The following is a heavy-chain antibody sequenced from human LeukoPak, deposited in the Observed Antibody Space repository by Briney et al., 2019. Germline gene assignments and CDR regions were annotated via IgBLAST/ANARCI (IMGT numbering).Heavy chain of an antibody. CDR1: GFTFSSCG. Sequence: GGSLRLSCAASGFTFSSCGMHWVRQTPGKGLEWMAFIRFDGSNKYYADSVKGRFTISRDNSKNTLYLQMNSLRAEDTAVYYCAKDYFRPSEWLYTAYYYYYMDVWGKGTTVTVSS. J-gene: IGHJ6*03. V-gene: IGHV3-30*02. CDR3: AKDYFRPSEWLYTAYYYYYMDV. CDR2: IRFDGSNK. D-gene: IGHD3-3*01.